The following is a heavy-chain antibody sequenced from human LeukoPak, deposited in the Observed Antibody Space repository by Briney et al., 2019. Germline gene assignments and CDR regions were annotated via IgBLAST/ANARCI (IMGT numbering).Heavy chain of an antibody. Sequence: GGSLRLSCTASGFTFSSLAMTWVRQAPGKGLEWVSTIRSNGDTTYNADSVKGRFTISRDNSKNTPYLELNSLRVEDTATFYCAKGQELDDGVFDSWGQGTMVTVSS. CDR3: AKGQELDDGVFDS. J-gene: IGHJ4*02. CDR1: GFTFSSLA. V-gene: IGHV3-23*01. CDR2: IRSNGDTT. D-gene: IGHD1-1*01.